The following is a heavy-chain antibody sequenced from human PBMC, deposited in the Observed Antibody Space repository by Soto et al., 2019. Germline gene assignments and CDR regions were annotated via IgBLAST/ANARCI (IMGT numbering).Heavy chain of an antibody. D-gene: IGHD6-19*01. Sequence: GGSLRLSCAASGFTFSNYWMSWVRQAPGKGLEWVANIKQDGSEKYFVDSVKGRFTISRDNAKNSVHLQMNSLRAEDTAVYYCARVGWPHYFDYWGQGTLVTVSS. V-gene: IGHV3-7*01. CDR1: GFTFSNYW. CDR2: IKQDGSEK. J-gene: IGHJ4*02. CDR3: ARVGWPHYFDY.